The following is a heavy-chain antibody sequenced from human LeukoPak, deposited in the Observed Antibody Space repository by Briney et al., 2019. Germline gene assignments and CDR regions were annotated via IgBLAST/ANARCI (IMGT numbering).Heavy chain of an antibody. Sequence: GASVKVSCKASGYTFTSYDINWVRQATGQGLEWMGWMNPNSGNTGYAQKFQGRVTMTRNTSISTAYMELSSLRSEDTAVYYYARGAKRPSCPDYWGQGTLVTVSS. CDR3: ARGAKRPSCPDY. J-gene: IGHJ4*02. V-gene: IGHV1-8*01. CDR1: GYTFTSYD. CDR2: MNPNSGNT.